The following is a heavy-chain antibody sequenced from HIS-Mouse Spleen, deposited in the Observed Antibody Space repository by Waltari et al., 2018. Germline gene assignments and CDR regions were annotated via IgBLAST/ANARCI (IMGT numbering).Heavy chain of an antibody. J-gene: IGHJ2*01. D-gene: IGHD6-13*01. CDR3: AREIPYSSSWYDWYFDL. Sequence: QLQLQESGPGLVKPSETLSLTCTVSGGSISSSSYYWGWIRQPPGKGLVWIGSIYYSGGNYYNPSLKGRVTISVDTSKNQFSLKLSSVTAADTAVYYCAREIPYSSSWYDWYFDLWGRGTLVTVSS. CDR1: GGSISSSSYY. CDR2: IYYSGGN. V-gene: IGHV4-39*07.